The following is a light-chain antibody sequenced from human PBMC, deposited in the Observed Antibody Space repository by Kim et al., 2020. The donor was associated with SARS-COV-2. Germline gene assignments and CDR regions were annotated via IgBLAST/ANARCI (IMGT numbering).Light chain of an antibody. V-gene: IGLV2-14*03. CDR3: SSYTTRTTVV. CDR1: SKDVGAYTY. J-gene: IGLJ2*01. Sequence: QSALTQPASVSGSPGQSITISCIGTSKDVGAYTYVSWYQQYPGKAPKLMIFDVNDRPSGVSNRFSGSKSGNTASLTISGLQAEDEANYYCSSYTTRTTVVFGGGTKLTVL. CDR2: DVN.